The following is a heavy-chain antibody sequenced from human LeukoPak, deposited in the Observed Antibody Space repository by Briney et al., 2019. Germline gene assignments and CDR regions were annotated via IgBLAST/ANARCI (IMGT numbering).Heavy chain of an antibody. CDR3: VGELANRDLQENYFYYYMEV. CDR1: GASITSSTYH. Sequence: PSETLSLTCSVSGASITSSTYHWGWVRQPPGKGLEWIASLYDGGTTYYNSSLKSRVTISPDTSTNQVSLKLRSVTAADTALYFCVGELANRDLQENYFYYYMEVWGKGTTVIVSS. V-gene: IGHV4-39*07. D-gene: IGHD3-3*02. CDR2: LYDGGTT. J-gene: IGHJ6*03.